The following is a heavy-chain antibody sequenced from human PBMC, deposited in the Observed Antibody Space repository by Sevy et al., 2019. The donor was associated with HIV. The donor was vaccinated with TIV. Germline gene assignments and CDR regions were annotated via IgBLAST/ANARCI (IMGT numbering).Heavy chain of an antibody. CDR2: ISYDGSNK. J-gene: IGHJ6*02. CDR3: ARDLYDYVWGSYLGGVYYGMDV. CDR1: GFTFSSYA. D-gene: IGHD3-16*01. V-gene: IGHV3-30-3*01. Sequence: GGSLRLSCAASGFTFSSYAMHWVRQAPGKGLEWVAVISYDGSNKYYADSVKGRFTISRDNSKNTLYLQMNSLRAEDRAVYYCARDLYDYVWGSYLGGVYYGMDVWGQGTTVTVSS.